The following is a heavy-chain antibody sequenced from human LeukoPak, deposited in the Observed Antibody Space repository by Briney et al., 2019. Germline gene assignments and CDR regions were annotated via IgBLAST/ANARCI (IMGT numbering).Heavy chain of an antibody. CDR1: GFTFSSYG. CDR2: ISGSGGST. V-gene: IGHV3-23*01. CDR3: AKDPTGGIVADAFDI. Sequence: GGSLRLSCAASGFTFSSYGMSWVRQAPGKGLEWVSAISGSGGSTYYADSVKGRFTISRDNSKNTLYLQMNSLRAEDTAVYYCAKDPTGGIVADAFDIWGQGTMVTVSS. J-gene: IGHJ3*02. D-gene: IGHD3-22*01.